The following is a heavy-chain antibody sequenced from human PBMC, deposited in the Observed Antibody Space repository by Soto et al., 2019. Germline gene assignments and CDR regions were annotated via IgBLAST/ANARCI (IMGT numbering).Heavy chain of an antibody. CDR1: GFTFSSYA. CDR3: ARDRSYYDSSGYLYYFDY. J-gene: IGHJ4*02. V-gene: IGHV3-21*01. CDR2: ISGSSYI. Sequence: PGGSLRLSCAASGFTFSSYAMSWVHQAPGKGLEWVSAISGSSYIYYADSVKGRFTISRDNAKNSLYLQMNSLRAEDTAVYYCARDRSYYDSSGYLYYFDYWGQGTLVTVSS. D-gene: IGHD3-22*01.